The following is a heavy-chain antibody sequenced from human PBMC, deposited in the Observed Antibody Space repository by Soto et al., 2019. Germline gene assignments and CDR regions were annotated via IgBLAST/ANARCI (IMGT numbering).Heavy chain of an antibody. J-gene: IGHJ6*02. CDR1: GGSIGYYY. Sequence: SETLSLTCTVSGGSIGYYYWSWIRQPPGKGLEWIGYIYYSGSTNYNPSLKSRVTISVDTSKNQFSLKLSSVTAADTAVYYCARRPPYYYGMDVWGQGTTVT. CDR3: ARRPPYYYGMDV. CDR2: IYYSGST. V-gene: IGHV4-59*01.